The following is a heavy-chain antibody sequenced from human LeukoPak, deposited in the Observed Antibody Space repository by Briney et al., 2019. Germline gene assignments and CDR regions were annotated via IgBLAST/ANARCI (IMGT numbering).Heavy chain of an antibody. CDR1: GFTFDDYA. CDR2: ISWNSGSI. CDR3: ARGLDCRSTSCYLDN. Sequence: GRSLRLSCAASGFTFDDYAMHWVRQAPGKGLEWVSGISWNSGSIGYADSVKGRFTISRDNAKNSLDLQINSLGAEDTAVYYCARGLDCRSTSCYLDNWGQGTLVTVSS. J-gene: IGHJ4*02. D-gene: IGHD2-2*01. V-gene: IGHV3-9*01.